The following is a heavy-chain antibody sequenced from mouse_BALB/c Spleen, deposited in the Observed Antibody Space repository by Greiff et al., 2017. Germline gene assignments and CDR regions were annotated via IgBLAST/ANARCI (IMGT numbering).Heavy chain of an antibody. Sequence: QVQLQQSGPGLVAPSQCLSITCTASGFSFTGYGVNWVRQPPGKGLEWLGMIWGDGSTDYNSAPKSSLSISKDNSKNQVFLKMNSLQTDDTARYYGARDRGIRRKDIDVWGAGTTVTVSS. D-gene: IGHD1-2*01. J-gene: IGHJ1*01. CDR3: ARDRGIRRKDIDV. V-gene: IGHV2-6-7*01. CDR1: GFSFTGYG. CDR2: IWGDGST.